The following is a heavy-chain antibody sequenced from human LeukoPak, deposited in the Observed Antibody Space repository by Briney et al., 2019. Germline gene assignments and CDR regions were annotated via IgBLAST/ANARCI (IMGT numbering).Heavy chain of an antibody. CDR2: MNPSSGNT. CDR3: ARRAVVVPAAKRRYLYYGMDV. J-gene: IGHJ6*02. V-gene: IGHV1-8*01. CDR1: GYTFTSYD. Sequence: ASVKVSCKASGYTFTSYDINWVRQATGQGLEWMGWMNPSSGNTGYAQKFQGRVTMTRNTSISTAYMELSSLRSEDTAVYYCARRAVVVPAAKRRYLYYGMDVWGQGTTVTVSS. D-gene: IGHD2-2*01.